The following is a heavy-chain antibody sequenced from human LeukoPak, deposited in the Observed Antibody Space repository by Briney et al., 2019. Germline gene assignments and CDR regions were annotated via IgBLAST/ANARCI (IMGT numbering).Heavy chain of an antibody. J-gene: IGHJ4*02. CDR3: TRNGGSGLADY. V-gene: IGHV5-51*01. CDR2: IYPGDSDT. D-gene: IGHD3-22*01. CDR1: GYSFSSYW. Sequence: GESLKISCKGSGYSFSSYWIGWVRRMPGKGLEWMGIIYPGDSDTRYSPSFQGQVTISADKSITTACLQWSSLKASDTAMYYCTRNGGSGLADYWGQGTLVTVSS.